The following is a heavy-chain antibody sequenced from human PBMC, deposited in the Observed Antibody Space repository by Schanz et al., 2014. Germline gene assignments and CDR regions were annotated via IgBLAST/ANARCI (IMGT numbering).Heavy chain of an antibody. CDR2: ISHDGNNK. CDR1: GFTFSNFG. CDR3: ARVMSGNYFGAFDI. V-gene: IGHV3-30*03. D-gene: IGHD3-22*01. Sequence: QVQLVESGGGVVQPGRSLRLSCAASGFTFSNFGLHWVRQAPGKGLNWVAVISHDGNNKYYGDSVKGRFTISRDNSKNTVYLLMNSLRVEDTAVYYCARVMSGNYFGAFDIWGQGTMVTVSS. J-gene: IGHJ3*02.